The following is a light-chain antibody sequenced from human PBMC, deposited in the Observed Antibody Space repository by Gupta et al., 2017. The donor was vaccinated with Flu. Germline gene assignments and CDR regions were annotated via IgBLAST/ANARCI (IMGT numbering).Light chain of an antibody. Sequence: ETVLTQSPGTLSLSPGERATLSCRASQTVSSSFLAWYQQSRGQAPRLLIYGASGRAAGIPDRFSGSGSGTDFTLTISSLEPEDFAVYFCHQYVDSPNTFGQGSKVEIK. CDR2: GAS. CDR1: QTVSSSF. V-gene: IGKV3-20*01. CDR3: HQYVDSPNT. J-gene: IGKJ2*01.